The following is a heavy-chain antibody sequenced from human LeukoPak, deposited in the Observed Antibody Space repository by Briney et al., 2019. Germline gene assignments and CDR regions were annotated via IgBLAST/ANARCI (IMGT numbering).Heavy chain of an antibody. CDR2: IDQDGTEE. J-gene: IGHJ6*04. CDR1: GFTVNTYW. V-gene: IGHV3-7*03. Sequence: GGSLRLSCAASGFTVNTYWMNWVRQAPGKGLEWVANIDQDGTEEYYVGSVKGRFTIFRDNAKNSVLLQMNSLRADDTAVYYCASGFDANYGMDVWGKGTTVTVSS. CDR3: ASGFDANYGMDV. D-gene: IGHD3-9*01.